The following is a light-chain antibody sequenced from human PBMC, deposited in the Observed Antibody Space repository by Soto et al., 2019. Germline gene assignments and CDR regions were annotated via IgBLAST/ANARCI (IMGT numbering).Light chain of an antibody. J-gene: IGKJ4*01. CDR3: QQYERYPLT. CDR1: QNIYKW. V-gene: IGKV1-5*01. CDR2: EAA. Sequence: DIHMTQSPSTLSASIGDRVTITCRASQNIYKWLAWYQQKPQKAPKLLIFEAAALETGVSPRFSGSGSGTEFTLTISSLQPDDFATYYCQQYERYPLTFGGGTKVE.